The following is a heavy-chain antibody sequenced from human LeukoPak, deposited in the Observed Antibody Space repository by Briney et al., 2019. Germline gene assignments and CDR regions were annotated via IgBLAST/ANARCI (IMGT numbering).Heavy chain of an antibody. CDR3: ARDEAQWDATPGDAFDI. J-gene: IGHJ3*02. Sequence: GGSLRLSCAASGFTFSSYAMHWVRQAPGKGLEWVAVISYDGSNKYYADSVKGRFTISRDNSKNTLYLQMNSLRAEDTAVYYCARDEAQWDATPGDAFDIWGQGTMVTVSS. V-gene: IGHV3-30*04. CDR1: GFTFSSYA. CDR2: ISYDGSNK. D-gene: IGHD1-26*01.